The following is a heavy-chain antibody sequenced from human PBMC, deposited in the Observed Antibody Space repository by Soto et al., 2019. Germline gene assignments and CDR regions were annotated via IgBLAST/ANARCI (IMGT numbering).Heavy chain of an antibody. J-gene: IGHJ4*02. CDR1: GFTFDDYA. D-gene: IGHD7-27*01. CDR3: AKEKDWGPYFDY. Sequence: GGSLRLSCAASGFTFDDYAMHWVRQAPGKGLEWVSGISWNSGSIGYADSVKGRFTISRDNAKNSLYLQMNSLRAEDTALYYCAKEKDWGPYFDYWGQGTLVTVSS. CDR2: ISWNSGSI. V-gene: IGHV3-9*01.